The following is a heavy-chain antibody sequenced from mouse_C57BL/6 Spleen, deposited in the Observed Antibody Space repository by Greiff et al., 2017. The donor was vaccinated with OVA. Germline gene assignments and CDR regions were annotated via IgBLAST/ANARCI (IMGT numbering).Heavy chain of an antibody. D-gene: IGHD2-4*01. CDR1: GYTFTSYW. CDR3: ARRGKIYYDYDRND. V-gene: IGHV1-50*01. Sequence: QVQLQQPGAELVKPGASVKLSCKASGYTFTSYWMQWVKQRPGQGLEWIGEIDPSDSYTNYNQKFKGKATLTVDTSSSTAYMQLSSLTSEDSAVYYCARRGKIYYDYDRNDWGQGTTLTVSS. CDR2: IDPSDSYT. J-gene: IGHJ2*01.